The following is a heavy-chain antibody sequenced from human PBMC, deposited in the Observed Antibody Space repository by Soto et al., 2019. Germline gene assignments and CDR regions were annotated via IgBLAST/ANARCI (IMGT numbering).Heavy chain of an antibody. CDR1: GYTFTSYG. CDR2: ISAYNGNT. V-gene: IGHV1-18*01. D-gene: IGHD5-18*01. CDR3: ARERYSYGLTGYYGMDV. Sequence: GASVKVSCKASGYTFTSYGISWVRQAPGQGLEWMGWISAYNGNTNYAQKLQGRVTMTTDTSTSTAYMELRSLRSDDTAAYYCARERYSYGLTGYYGMDVWGQGTTVTSP. J-gene: IGHJ6*02.